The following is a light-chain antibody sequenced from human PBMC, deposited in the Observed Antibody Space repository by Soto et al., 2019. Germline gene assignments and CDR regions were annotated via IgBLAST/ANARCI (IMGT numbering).Light chain of an antibody. J-gene: IGKJ1*01. CDR2: DGS. CDR3: QQYHSYSPKT. V-gene: IGKV1-5*01. Sequence: DVQMTQSPSTLSASVGDSVTITCWASQSISSWLAWYQQKPGQAPKLLIYDGSSLQSGVPSRFSGSGSGTEFTLTISSLQPDDFATYYCQQYHSYSPKTFGQGTKVDIK. CDR1: QSISSW.